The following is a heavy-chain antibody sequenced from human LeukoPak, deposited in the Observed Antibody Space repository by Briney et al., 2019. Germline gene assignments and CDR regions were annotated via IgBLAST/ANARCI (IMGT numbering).Heavy chain of an antibody. CDR2: FSGSGGNT. CDR1: GFTFSSYA. CDR3: ARDDTNDAFDI. V-gene: IGHV3-23*01. J-gene: IGHJ3*02. Sequence: GGSLRLSCAASGFTFSSYAMSWVRQAPGKGLEWVSTFSGSGGNTYYADSVKGRFTISRDNSKNTLYLQMNSLRAEDTAVYYCARDDTNDAFDIWGQGTMVTVSS.